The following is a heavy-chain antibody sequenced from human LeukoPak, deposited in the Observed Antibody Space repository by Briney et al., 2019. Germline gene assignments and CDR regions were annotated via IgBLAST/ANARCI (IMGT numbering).Heavy chain of an antibody. CDR2: INHRGSL. Sequence: ETLSLTCAVYGGSFRDYFWSWIRQPPGKGLEWIGDINHRGSLSYNPSLKSRVTISVDTSKNQFSLQMRSVTAADTAVYYCARTYDTSGYYYAFDYWGQGTLVTVSS. V-gene: IGHV4-34*01. CDR3: ARTYDTSGYYYAFDY. J-gene: IGHJ4*02. CDR1: GGSFRDYF. D-gene: IGHD3-22*01.